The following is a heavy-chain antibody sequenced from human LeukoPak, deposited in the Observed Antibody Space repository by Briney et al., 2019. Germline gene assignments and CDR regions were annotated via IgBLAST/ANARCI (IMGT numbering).Heavy chain of an antibody. Sequence: GGSLRLSCAASGFTFSSYAMSWVRQAPGEGLEWVTAISGSGGSTYYADSAKGRFTISRDNSKNTLYLQMTSLRAEDTAIYYCAKIGGEFPWYSFDYWGQGTLVTVSS. V-gene: IGHV3-23*01. D-gene: IGHD7-27*01. CDR2: ISGSGGST. CDR1: GFTFSSYA. J-gene: IGHJ4*02. CDR3: AKIGGEFPWYSFDY.